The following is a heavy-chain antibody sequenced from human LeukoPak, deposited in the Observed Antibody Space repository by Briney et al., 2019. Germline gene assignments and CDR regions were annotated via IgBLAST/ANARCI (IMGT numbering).Heavy chain of an antibody. Sequence: PGGSLRLSCAASGFTFKTYGMHWLRQAPGKGLEWVAFIRYDESDKYYADSVKGRFTISRDNSKNTLYLQMNSLTAEDTALYYCTRVEGDIVATIKTFLRPNWFDLWGQGTLVTVSS. V-gene: IGHV3-30*02. D-gene: IGHD5-12*01. J-gene: IGHJ5*02. CDR2: IRYDESDK. CDR3: TRVEGDIVATIKTFLRPNWFDL. CDR1: GFTFKTYG.